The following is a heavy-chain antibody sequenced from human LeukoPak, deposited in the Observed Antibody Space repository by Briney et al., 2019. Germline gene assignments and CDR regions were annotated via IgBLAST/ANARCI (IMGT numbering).Heavy chain of an antibody. CDR3: AKDPEYDSSGYYPNYFDY. D-gene: IGHD3-22*01. Sequence: GGSLRLSCAASGFTFSSYAMSWVRQAPGKGLEWVSAISGSGGSTHYADSVKGRFTISRDNSKNTLYLQMNSLRAEDTAVYYCAKDPEYDSSGYYPNYFDYWGQGTLVTVSS. V-gene: IGHV3-23*01. CDR2: ISGSGGST. CDR1: GFTFSSYA. J-gene: IGHJ4*02.